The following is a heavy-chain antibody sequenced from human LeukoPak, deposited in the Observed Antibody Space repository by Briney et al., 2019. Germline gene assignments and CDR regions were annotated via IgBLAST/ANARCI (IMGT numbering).Heavy chain of an antibody. V-gene: IGHV3-74*01. D-gene: IGHD3-10*01. Sequence: GRSLRLSCAASGFTFSDYWIHWVRQAPGKGLVWVSRINTDGSITNYADSVKGRFSISRDDAKNTLYLQMSSLRAEDTAVYYCARDRGPRTGFMVREAYDYWGQGTLVTVSS. J-gene: IGHJ4*02. CDR3: ARDRGPRTGFMVREAYDY. CDR1: GFTFSDYW. CDR2: INTDGSIT.